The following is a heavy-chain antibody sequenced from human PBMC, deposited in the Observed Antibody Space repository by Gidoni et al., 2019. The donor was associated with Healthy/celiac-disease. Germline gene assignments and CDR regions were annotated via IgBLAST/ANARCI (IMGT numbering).Heavy chain of an antibody. CDR1: GYTFTSYY. CDR3: ARDLNRDGYNPSPNFDY. D-gene: IGHD5-12*01. V-gene: IGHV1-46*01. Sequence: QVQLVQSGAEVKKPGASVKVSCKASGYTFTSYYMHWVRQAPGQGLEWMGIINPSGGSTSYAQKFQGRVTMTRDTSTSTVYMELSSLRSEDTAVYYCARDLNRDGYNPSPNFDYWGQGTLVTVSS. J-gene: IGHJ4*02. CDR2: INPSGGST.